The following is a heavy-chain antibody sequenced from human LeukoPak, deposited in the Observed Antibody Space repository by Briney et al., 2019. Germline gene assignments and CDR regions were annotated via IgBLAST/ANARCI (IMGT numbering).Heavy chain of an antibody. J-gene: IGHJ3*02. CDR3: ARVGYCSGGSCYSGEHDAFDI. V-gene: IGHV1-69*06. D-gene: IGHD2-15*01. CDR1: GGTFSSYA. CDR2: IIPIFGTA. Sequence: RASVKVSCKASGGTFSSYAISWVRQAPGQGVEWMGGIIPIFGTANYAQKFQGRVTITADKSTSTADMELSSLRSEDTAVYYRARVGYCSGGSCYSGEHDAFDIWGQGTMVTVSS.